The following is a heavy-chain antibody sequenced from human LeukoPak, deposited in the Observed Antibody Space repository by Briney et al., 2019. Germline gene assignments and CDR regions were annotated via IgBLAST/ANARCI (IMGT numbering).Heavy chain of an antibody. CDR2: INHSGST. J-gene: IGHJ6*03. Sequence: SETLSLTCAVYGGSFSGYYWSWIRQPPGKGLGWIGEINHSGSTNYNPSLKSRVTISVDTSKNQFSLKLSSVTAADTAVYYCARTYCGGDCRGYYYHYYMDVWGKGTTVTISS. D-gene: IGHD2-21*02. CDR1: GGSFSGYY. CDR3: ARTYCGGDCRGYYYHYYMDV. V-gene: IGHV4-34*01.